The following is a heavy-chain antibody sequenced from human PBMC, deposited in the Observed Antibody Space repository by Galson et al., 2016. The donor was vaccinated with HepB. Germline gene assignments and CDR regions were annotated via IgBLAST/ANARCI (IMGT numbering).Heavy chain of an antibody. CDR3: ASDDDILTGSQFDY. CDR1: GYSFTSHY. CDR2: INPSVGRT. D-gene: IGHD3-9*01. J-gene: IGHJ4*02. V-gene: IGHV1-46*01. Sequence: SVKVSCKAFGYSFTSHYMHWVRQAPGQGLEWMGTINPSVGRTSYAQKFQGRVTMTRDTSTSPVNMELSRLRSEDTAVYYCASDDDILTGSQFDYWGQGTLVTVSS.